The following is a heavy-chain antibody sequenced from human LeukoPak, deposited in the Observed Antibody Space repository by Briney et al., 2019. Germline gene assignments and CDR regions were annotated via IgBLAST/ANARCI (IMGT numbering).Heavy chain of an antibody. V-gene: IGHV3-33*01. CDR3: ARERYCSSTSCYWFDY. Sequence: GRSLRLSCAASGFTFSSYGMHWVRQAPGKGLEGVAVIWYDGSNKYYADSVKGRFTISRDNSKNTLYLQMNSLRAEDTAVYYCARERYCSSTSCYWFDYCGQGTLVTVSS. CDR1: GFTFSSYG. J-gene: IGHJ4*02. D-gene: IGHD2-2*01. CDR2: IWYDGSNK.